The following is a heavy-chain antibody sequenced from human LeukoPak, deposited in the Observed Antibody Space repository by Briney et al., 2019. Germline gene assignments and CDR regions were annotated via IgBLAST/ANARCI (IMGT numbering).Heavy chain of an antibody. J-gene: IGHJ4*02. CDR2: ISSSSSTI. D-gene: IGHD2-15*01. Sequence: PGWSLRLSCAASGFTFSSYSMNWVRQAPGKGLEWVSYISSSSSTIYYADSVKGRFTISRDNAKNSLYLQMNSLRAEDTAVYYCARCSGGSCYSKGEYFDYWGQGTLVTVSS. CDR1: GFTFSSYS. CDR3: ARCSGGSCYSKGEYFDY. V-gene: IGHV3-48*01.